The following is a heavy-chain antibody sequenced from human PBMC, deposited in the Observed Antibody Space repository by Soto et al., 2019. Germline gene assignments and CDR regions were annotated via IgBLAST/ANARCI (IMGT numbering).Heavy chain of an antibody. CDR2: ISGSDDST. V-gene: IGHV3-23*01. Sequence: EVQLLESGGGLVQPGGSLRLTCAVYGFTLSSYAMNWVRQAPGKGLEWVSGISGSDDSTRYADSAKGRFTISRDNSKNTLYLQMNSLRVEDTAVYYCAKGNPGVILAVPLDCWGQGSLLTVSS. D-gene: IGHD2-2*01. CDR1: GFTLSSYA. J-gene: IGHJ4*02. CDR3: AKGNPGVILAVPLDC.